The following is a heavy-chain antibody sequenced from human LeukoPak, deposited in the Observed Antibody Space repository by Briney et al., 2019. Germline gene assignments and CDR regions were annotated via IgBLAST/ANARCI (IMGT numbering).Heavy chain of an antibody. Sequence: PGGSLRLSCAASGFTFSSYWMHWVRQAPGKGLVWVSRINSDGSSTSYADSVKGRFTISRDNAKNTLYLQMNSLRAEDTAVYYCARESGTGPADYWGQGTLVTVSS. CDR1: GFTFSSYW. CDR2: INSDGSST. J-gene: IGHJ4*02. CDR3: ARESGTGPADY. D-gene: IGHD2-8*02. V-gene: IGHV3-74*01.